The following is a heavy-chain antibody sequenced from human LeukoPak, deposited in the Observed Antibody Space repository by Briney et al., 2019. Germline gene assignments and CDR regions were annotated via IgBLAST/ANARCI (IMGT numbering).Heavy chain of an antibody. CDR1: GFTFSSYS. Sequence: PGGSLRLSCAASGFTFSSYSMNWARQAPGKGLEWVSSISSSSSYIYYADSVKGRFTISRDNAKNSLYLQMNSLRAEDTAVYYCARYSSSDRVDYWGQGTLVTVSS. D-gene: IGHD6-6*01. J-gene: IGHJ4*02. V-gene: IGHV3-21*01. CDR3: ARYSSSDRVDY. CDR2: ISSSSSYI.